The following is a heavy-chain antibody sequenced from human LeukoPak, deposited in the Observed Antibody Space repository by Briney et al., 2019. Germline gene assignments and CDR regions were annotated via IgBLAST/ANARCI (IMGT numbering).Heavy chain of an antibody. J-gene: IGHJ4*02. V-gene: IGHV3-30*04. CDR2: ISYDGSNK. Sequence: PGGSLRLSCAASGSTFSSYAMHWVRQAPGKGLEWVAVISYDGSNKYYADSVKGRFTISRDNSKNTLYLQMNSLRAEDTAVYYCARTVRYSSGPLTDLLPYYFDYWGQGTLVTVSS. CDR3: ARTVRYSSGPLTDLLPYYFDY. CDR1: GSTFSSYA. D-gene: IGHD6-19*01.